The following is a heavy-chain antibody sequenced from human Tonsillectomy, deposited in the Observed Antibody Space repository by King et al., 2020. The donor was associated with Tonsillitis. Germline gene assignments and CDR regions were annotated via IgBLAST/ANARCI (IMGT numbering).Heavy chain of an antibody. CDR1: GFTFSTYG. D-gene: IGHD3-3*01. CDR2: ISDDGSNK. V-gene: IGHV3-30*03. CDR3: APTLLLNYMYYDFWSRDYGMDV. Sequence: VQLVESGGGVVQPGRSLRLSCAASGFTFSTYGMHWVRQAPGKGLEWVAVISDDGSNKYYADSVKGRFTISRNNSKNTLYLQMNSLGAEDTAVYYCAPTLLLNYMYYDFWSRDYGMDVWGQGTTVTVSS. J-gene: IGHJ6*02.